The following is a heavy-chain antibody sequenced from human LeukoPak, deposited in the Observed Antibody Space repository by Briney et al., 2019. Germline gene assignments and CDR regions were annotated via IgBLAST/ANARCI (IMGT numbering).Heavy chain of an antibody. CDR1: GFTVSSNY. Sequence: PGGSLRLSCAASGFTVSSNYMTWVRQAPGKGLEWESFIYSGGSTYYADSVKGRFTLSRDNSKNTLFLQMNSLRAEDTAVYYCAREPQGDSSGYDAFDIWGQGTMVTVSS. CDR2: IYSGGST. D-gene: IGHD3-22*01. V-gene: IGHV3-66*01. CDR3: AREPQGDSSGYDAFDI. J-gene: IGHJ3*02.